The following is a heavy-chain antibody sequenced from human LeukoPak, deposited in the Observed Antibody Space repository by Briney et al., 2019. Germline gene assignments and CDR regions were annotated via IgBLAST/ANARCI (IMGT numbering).Heavy chain of an antibody. D-gene: IGHD5-12*01. CDR1: GFTFSSYS. V-gene: IGHV3-21*01. CDR2: ISSSSSYI. CDR3: ARDGIVATPLRDYYYYGMDV. J-gene: IGHJ6*04. Sequence: GGSLRLSCAASGFTFSSYSMNWVRQAPGKGLEWVSSISSSSSYIYYADSVKGRFTISRDNAKNPLYLQMNSLRAEDTAVYYCARDGIVATPLRDYYYYGMDVWGKGTTVTVSS.